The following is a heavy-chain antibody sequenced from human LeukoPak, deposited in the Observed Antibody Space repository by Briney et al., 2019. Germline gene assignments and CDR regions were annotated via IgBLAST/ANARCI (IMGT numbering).Heavy chain of an antibody. CDR1: GGTFSSYA. V-gene: IGHV1-46*01. CDR3: ARRISPSGYFDY. Sequence: ASVKVSCKASGGTFSSYAISWVRQAPGQGLEWMGIINPSGGSTSYAQKFQGRVTMTRDTSTSTVYMELSSLRPEDTAAYYCARRISPSGYFDYWGQGTLVTVSS. D-gene: IGHD3-22*01. J-gene: IGHJ4*02. CDR2: INPSGGST.